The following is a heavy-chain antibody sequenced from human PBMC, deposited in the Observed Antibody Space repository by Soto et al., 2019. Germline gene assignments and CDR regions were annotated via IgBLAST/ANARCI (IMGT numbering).Heavy chain of an antibody. D-gene: IGHD2-15*01. CDR1: GYRFTSYW. CDR3: ARRTLGYCSGGSCYSYGMDV. CDR2: IYPGDSDT. Sequence: GESLKISCKGSGYRFTSYWIGWVRQMPGKGLEWMGIIYPGDSDTRHSPSFQGQVTISADKSISTAYLQWSSLKASDTAMYYCARRTLGYCSGGSCYSYGMDVWGQGTTVTV. V-gene: IGHV5-51*01. J-gene: IGHJ6*02.